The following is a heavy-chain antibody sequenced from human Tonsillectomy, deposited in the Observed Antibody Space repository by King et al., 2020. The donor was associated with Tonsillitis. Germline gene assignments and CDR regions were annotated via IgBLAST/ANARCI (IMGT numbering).Heavy chain of an antibody. Sequence: DVQLVESGGGLVQPGGSLRLSCAASGFTFSSYWMSWVRQAPGKGLEWVANIKQDGSEKYYVDSVKGRFTISRDNAKNSLYLQMNSLRAEDTAVYYCARDEWVVVQRLYYYYGMDVWGQGTTVTVSS. CDR1: GFTFSSYW. CDR3: ARDEWVVVQRLYYYYGMDV. J-gene: IGHJ6*02. V-gene: IGHV3-7*01. D-gene: IGHD2-2*01. CDR2: IKQDGSEK.